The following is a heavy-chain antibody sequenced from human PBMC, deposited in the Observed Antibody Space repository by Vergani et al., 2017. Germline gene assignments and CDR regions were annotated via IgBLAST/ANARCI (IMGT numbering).Heavy chain of an antibody. Sequence: QVQLQESGPGLVKPSETLSLTCTVSGGSISSYYWSWIRQPPGKGLEWIGYIYYSGSTYYNPSLKSRVTISVDTSKNQFSLKLSSLTAADTAVYYCARSDQSSRTMDYWGQGTLVTVSS. V-gene: IGHV4-59*06. D-gene: IGHD2-2*01. CDR2: IYYSGST. CDR3: ARSDQSSRTMDY. J-gene: IGHJ4*02. CDR1: GGSISSYY.